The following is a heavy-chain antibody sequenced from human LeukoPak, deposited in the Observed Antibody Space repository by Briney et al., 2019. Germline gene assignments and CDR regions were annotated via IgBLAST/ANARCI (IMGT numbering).Heavy chain of an antibody. CDR3: ARHRGASFDS. CDR1: SGSIGAYY. V-gene: IGHV4-59*08. D-gene: IGHD3-10*01. J-gene: IGHJ4*02. CDR2: INYTGST. Sequence: SETLSLTCTVSSGSIGAYYWSWIRQPPGKGLEWIGDINYTGSTNYNPSFKSRVTISLDMSKTQFSLNLSSVTATDTAVYYCARHRGASFDSWGQGTLVSVSS.